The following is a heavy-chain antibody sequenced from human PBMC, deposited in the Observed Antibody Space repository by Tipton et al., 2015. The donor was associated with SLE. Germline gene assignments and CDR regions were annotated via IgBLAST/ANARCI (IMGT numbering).Heavy chain of an antibody. D-gene: IGHD2/OR15-2a*01. J-gene: IGHJ5*02. CDR1: GGSISSSSYY. V-gene: IGHV4-30-4*01. Sequence: TLSLTCTVSGGSISSSSYYWGWIRQPPGKGLEWIGYIYYSGSTYYNPSLKSRVTISVDTSKNQFSLKLSSVTAADTAVYYCATELRGTFVNWFDPWGQGTLVTVPS. CDR3: ATELRGTFVNWFDP. CDR2: IYYSGST.